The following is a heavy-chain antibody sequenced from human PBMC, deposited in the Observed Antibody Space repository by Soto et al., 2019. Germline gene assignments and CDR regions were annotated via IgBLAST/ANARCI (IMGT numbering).Heavy chain of an antibody. V-gene: IGHV3-9*01. Sequence: SLRLSCAASGFTVDDYAMHWVRQVAGKGLEWVSGINWNSGSIGYGDSVKGRCAISRDNAKNSLHLQMNSLRAEDTAFYYCVKDESINWYSGHFRHWGQGTLVTVSS. CDR1: GFTVDDYA. J-gene: IGHJ1*01. CDR3: VKDESINWYSGHFRH. D-gene: IGHD6-13*01. CDR2: INWNSGSI.